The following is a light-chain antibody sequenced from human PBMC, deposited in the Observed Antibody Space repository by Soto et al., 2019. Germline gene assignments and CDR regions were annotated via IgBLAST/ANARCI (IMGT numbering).Light chain of an antibody. V-gene: IGLV1-47*01. J-gene: IGLJ1*01. CDR2: RNN. CDR1: SSNIGSTY. CDR3: AVWDDSLSGLYV. Sequence: QSVRTQPPPASGTPGQRVTISCSGSSSNIGSTYVYWYQQVPGTAPKLLIYRNNLRPSGVPDRFSGSKSGTSASLAISGLRSEDEADYYCAVWDDSLSGLYVFGSGTKVTVL.